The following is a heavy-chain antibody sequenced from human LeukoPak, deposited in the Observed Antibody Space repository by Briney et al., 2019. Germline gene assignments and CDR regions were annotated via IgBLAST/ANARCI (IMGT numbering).Heavy chain of an antibody. J-gene: IGHJ4*02. CDR3: ARELHGGYFDY. CDR1: GSTFTNYY. V-gene: IGHV1-46*04. D-gene: IGHD3-16*01. Sequence: GASVNVSCKASGSTFTNYYIHWVRQAPGQGLEWMGIFNPSGYNPNYAQTTYSQKLQGRVAMTGDTSTSTAYVELSSLSSEDTAIYYCARELHGGYFDYWGQGTLVAVSS. CDR2: FNPSGYNP.